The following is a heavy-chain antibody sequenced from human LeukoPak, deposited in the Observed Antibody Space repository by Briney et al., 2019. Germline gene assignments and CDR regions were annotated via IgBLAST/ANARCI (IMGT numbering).Heavy chain of an antibody. CDR3: ARGVRYFDWSSPYYYYYYMDV. CDR1: GGSISSYY. CDR2: IYYSGST. D-gene: IGHD3-9*01. Sequence: SETLSLTCSVSGGSISSYYWSWIRQPPGKGLEWIGYIYYSGSTNYNPSLKSRVTISVDTSKNQFSLRLSSVTAADTAVYYCARGVRYFDWSSPYYYYYYMDVWAKGTTVTISS. V-gene: IGHV4-59*01. J-gene: IGHJ6*03.